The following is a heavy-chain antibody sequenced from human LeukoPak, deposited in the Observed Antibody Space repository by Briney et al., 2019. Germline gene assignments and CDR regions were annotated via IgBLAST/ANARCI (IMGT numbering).Heavy chain of an antibody. V-gene: IGHV3-30*02. CDR1: GVTFSSDG. Sequence: GGALRLSCAASGVTFSSDGMHWGRQAPGKGLEWVAFIRYEGSNKYYADSVKGRFTISRDNSKNTLYLQMNSLRAEDTAVYYCAKDPRGWIQIFQHWGQGTLVTVSS. CDR2: IRYEGSNK. CDR3: AKDPRGWIQIFQH. D-gene: IGHD5-18*01. J-gene: IGHJ1*01.